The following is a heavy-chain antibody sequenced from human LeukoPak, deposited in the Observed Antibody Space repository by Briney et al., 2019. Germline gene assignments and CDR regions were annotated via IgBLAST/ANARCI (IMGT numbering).Heavy chain of an antibody. J-gene: IGHJ6*02. V-gene: IGHV4-59*01. Sequence: SETLSLTCTVSGGSISSYYWSWIRQPPGKGLEWIGYIYYSGSTNYNPSLKSRVTISVDTSKNQFSLKLSSVTAADTAVYYCARFQGTYYYYYGMDVWGQGTTVTVSS. D-gene: IGHD1-14*01. CDR2: IYYSGST. CDR1: GGSISSYY. CDR3: ARFQGTYYYYYGMDV.